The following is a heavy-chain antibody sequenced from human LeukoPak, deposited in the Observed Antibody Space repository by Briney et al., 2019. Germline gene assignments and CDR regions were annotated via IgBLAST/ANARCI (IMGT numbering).Heavy chain of an antibody. CDR2: IYYSGST. J-gene: IGHJ4*02. V-gene: IGHV4-61*08. Sequence: SQTLSLTCTVSGGSISSGGYYWSWIRQPPGKGLEWIGYIYYSGSTNYNPSLKSRVTISVDTSKNQFSLKLSSVTAADTAVYYCARDNSVAGTIDWGQGTLVTVSS. CDR1: GGSISSGGYY. D-gene: IGHD6-19*01. CDR3: ARDNSVAGTID.